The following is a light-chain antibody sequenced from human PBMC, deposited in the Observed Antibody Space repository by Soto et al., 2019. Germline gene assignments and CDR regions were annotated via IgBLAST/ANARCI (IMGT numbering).Light chain of an antibody. J-gene: IGKJ1*01. CDR3: QQYGSSSWT. Sequence: TQFPATLPVPPGETATLSCRASQSLTTYLAWYQQRPGQAPRLLIYGASSWATGIPDRFSGSGSGTEFTLTISRLEPEDIAVYYCQQYGSSSWTFGRGTKVDIK. CDR1: QSLTTY. V-gene: IGKV3-20*01. CDR2: GAS.